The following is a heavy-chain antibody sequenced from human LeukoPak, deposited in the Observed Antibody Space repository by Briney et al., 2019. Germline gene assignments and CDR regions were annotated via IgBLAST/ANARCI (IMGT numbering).Heavy chain of an antibody. V-gene: IGHV3-23*01. J-gene: IGHJ6*02. Sequence: GGSLRLSCATSGFTFSSYTMNWVRQAPGKGLEWVSGISGSGDGTYYGDSVKGRFTISRDNSKNTPYLQMDSLRDEDTAAYYCARGYSVSGDSRVWGQGTTVTVSS. D-gene: IGHD6-19*01. CDR3: ARGYSVSGDSRV. CDR1: GFTFSSYT. CDR2: ISGSGDGT.